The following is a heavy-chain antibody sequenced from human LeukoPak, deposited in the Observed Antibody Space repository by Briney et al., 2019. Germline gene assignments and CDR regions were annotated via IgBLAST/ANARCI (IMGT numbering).Heavy chain of an antibody. D-gene: IGHD5-18*01. Sequence: SQTLSLTCTVSGGSISSGGYYWTWIRQHPGKGLEYIGYIYYNGNTDYNPSLKSRVTISVDTSKNQFSLKLSSVTAADTAVYYCASRGYSYGYLYRGLSYNWFDPWGQGTLVTVSS. CDR1: GGSISSGGYY. V-gene: IGHV4-31*03. J-gene: IGHJ5*02. CDR2: IYYNGNT. CDR3: ASRGYSYGYLYRGLSYNWFDP.